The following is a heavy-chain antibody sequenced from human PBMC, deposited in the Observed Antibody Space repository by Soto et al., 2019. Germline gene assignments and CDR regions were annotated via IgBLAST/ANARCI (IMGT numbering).Heavy chain of an antibody. V-gene: IGHV4-59*01. Sequence: QVQLQESGPGLVKPSETLSLTCTVSGGSISSYSWSWIRQPPGKGLEWIGYIYYSGSTNYNPSLKSRVTISVDTSKNQFSLKLSSVTAADPAVSYCARLVVFWSGSSRVDYWGQGTLVTVSS. CDR2: IYYSGST. CDR1: GGSISSYS. CDR3: ARLVVFWSGSSRVDY. J-gene: IGHJ4*01. D-gene: IGHD3-3*01.